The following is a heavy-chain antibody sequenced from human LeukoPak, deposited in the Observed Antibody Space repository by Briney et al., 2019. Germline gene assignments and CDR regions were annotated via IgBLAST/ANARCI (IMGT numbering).Heavy chain of an antibody. CDR2: ISSSSSYI. Sequence: GGSLRLSCAASGFTFSSYSMNWVRQAPGKGLEWVSSISSSSSYIYYADSVKGRFTISRDNAKNSLYLQMNSLRAEDTAVYYCAKDSLRFLEWLLGNFDYWGQGTLVTVSS. CDR3: AKDSLRFLEWLLGNFDY. D-gene: IGHD3-3*01. V-gene: IGHV3-21*04. CDR1: GFTFSSYS. J-gene: IGHJ4*02.